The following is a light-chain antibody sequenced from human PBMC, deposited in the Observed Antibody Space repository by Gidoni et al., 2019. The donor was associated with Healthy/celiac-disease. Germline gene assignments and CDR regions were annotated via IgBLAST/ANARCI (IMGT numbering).Light chain of an antibody. CDR2: KAS. Sequence: IQMTQSPSTLSASVGDRVTITCRASQSISSWLGWYQQKPGKAPKLLIYKASSLESGVPPRFSGSGSGTEFTLTISSLQPDDFATYCCQQYNSYSWTFGQGTKVEIK. V-gene: IGKV1-5*03. CDR3: QQYNSYSWT. J-gene: IGKJ1*01. CDR1: QSISSW.